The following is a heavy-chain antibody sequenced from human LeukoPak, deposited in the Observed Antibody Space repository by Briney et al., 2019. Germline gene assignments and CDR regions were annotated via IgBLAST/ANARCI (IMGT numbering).Heavy chain of an antibody. CDR2: INPNSGGT. CDR3: ARANWFDP. J-gene: IGHJ5*02. V-gene: IGHV1-2*06. CDR1: GGTFSSYA. Sequence: GASVKVSCKASGGTFSSYAISWVRQAPGQGLEWMGRINPNSGGTNYAQKFQGRVTMTRDTSISTAYMELSRLRSDDTAVYYCARANWFDPWGQGTLVTVSS.